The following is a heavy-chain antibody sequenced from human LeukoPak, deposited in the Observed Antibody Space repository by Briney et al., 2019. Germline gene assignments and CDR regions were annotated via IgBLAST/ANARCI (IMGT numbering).Heavy chain of an antibody. CDR2: INRDGSER. CDR1: GFTFSNYW. CDR3: ARRNAMDV. J-gene: IGHJ6*02. V-gene: IGHV3-7*03. Sequence: PGGSLRLSCAASGFTFSNYWMTWVRQAPGKGLEWVANINRDGSERYYVDSVKGRFTISRDDAKSSLYLQMNSLRAEDTAVYYCARRNAMDVWGQGTKVIVFS.